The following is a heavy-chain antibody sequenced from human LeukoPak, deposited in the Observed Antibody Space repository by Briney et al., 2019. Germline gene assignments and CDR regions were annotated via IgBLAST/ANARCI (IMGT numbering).Heavy chain of an antibody. Sequence: PGRSLRLSCAASGFTFSSYAMHWVRQAPGKGLEWVANIQNDGAVKNYVDSVKGRFTISRDNAKNSLYLQMNSLRAEDTAVYYCAKDSYSKGDFWGQGVLVTVSS. CDR2: IQNDGAVK. D-gene: IGHD6-13*01. V-gene: IGHV3-7*01. CDR1: GFTFSSYA. J-gene: IGHJ4*02. CDR3: AKDSYSKGDF.